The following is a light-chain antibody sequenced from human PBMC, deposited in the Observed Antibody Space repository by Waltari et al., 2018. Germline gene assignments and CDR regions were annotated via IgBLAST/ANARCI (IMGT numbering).Light chain of an antibody. CDR2: SNT. CDR3: QSYDSSLSGI. J-gene: IGLJ2*01. CDR1: SSNIGAGYD. V-gene: IGLV1-40*01. Sequence: QSVLTQPPSVSGAPGQRVTISCTGSSSNIGAGYDVHWYQQLPGAAPKLLMFSNTNRASGVPDRISASKSGTSASLVITGLQAEDEADYFCQSYDSSLSGIFGGGTKLTVL.